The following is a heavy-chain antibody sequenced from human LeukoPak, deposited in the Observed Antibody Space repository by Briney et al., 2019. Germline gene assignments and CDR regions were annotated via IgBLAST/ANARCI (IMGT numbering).Heavy chain of an antibody. D-gene: IGHD3-16*01. J-gene: IGHJ3*02. CDR2: ISGSGGST. CDR1: GFTFSSYA. CDR3: AKAPPSPHAYHDDFDI. Sequence: PVGSLRLSCAASGFTFSSYAMSWVRQAPGKGLEWVSAISGSGGSTYYADSVKGRFTISRDNSKNTLYLQMNSLRAEDTAVYYCAKAPPSPHAYHDDFDIWGQGTMVTVSS. V-gene: IGHV3-23*01.